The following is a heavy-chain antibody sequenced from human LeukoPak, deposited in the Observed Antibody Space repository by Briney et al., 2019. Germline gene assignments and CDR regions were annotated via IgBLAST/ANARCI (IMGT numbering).Heavy chain of an antibody. D-gene: IGHD6-19*01. Sequence: GGSLRLSCAASGFTFSSYEMNWVRQAPGKGLEWVSYISRSGSTIYYADSVKGRFTISRDNAKNTLYLQMNSLRAEDTAVYYCARGPTSGWSGSFAYWGQGTLVTVSS. V-gene: IGHV3-48*03. CDR2: ISRSGSTI. J-gene: IGHJ4*02. CDR1: GFTFSSYE. CDR3: ARGPTSGWSGSFAY.